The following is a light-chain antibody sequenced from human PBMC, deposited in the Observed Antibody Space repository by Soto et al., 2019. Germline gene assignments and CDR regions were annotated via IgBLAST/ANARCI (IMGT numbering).Light chain of an antibody. Sequence: EIVLTQSPATLSLSPGERATLSCRASQSVSSDLAWYHQKPGQAPRLLIYSASTRATGIPARFSGSGSGTEFTLTINSLQSEDFAVYYCQQYNNWPPTFGQGTKVDI. V-gene: IGKV3-15*01. CDR1: QSVSSD. J-gene: IGKJ1*01. CDR3: QQYNNWPPT. CDR2: SAS.